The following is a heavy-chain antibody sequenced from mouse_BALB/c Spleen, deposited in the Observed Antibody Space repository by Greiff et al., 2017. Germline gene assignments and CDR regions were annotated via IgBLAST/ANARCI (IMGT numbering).Heavy chain of an antibody. CDR3: AGGNGWYFDV. V-gene: IGHV1-87*01. CDR1: GYTFTSYW. Sequence: QVQLKESGAELARPGASVKLSCKASGYTFTSYWMQWVKQRPGQGLEWIGAIYPGDGDTRYTQKFKGKATLTADKSSSTAYMQLSSLASEDSAVYYCAGGNGWYFDVWGAGTTVTVSS. CDR2: IYPGDGDT. D-gene: IGHD2-1*01. J-gene: IGHJ1*01.